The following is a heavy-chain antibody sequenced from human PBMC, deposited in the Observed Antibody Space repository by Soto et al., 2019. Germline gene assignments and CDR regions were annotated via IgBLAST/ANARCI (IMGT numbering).Heavy chain of an antibody. CDR1: GGTFSSDS. CDR2: IIPLFGAG. D-gene: IGHD6-13*01. Sequence: GASVKVSCKASGGTFSSDSISWMRQAPGHSLEWIGGIIPLFGAGNVADKLKARATLSADESTSTVYMELRGLRSEDTAKYYCARTIWGGAAAIPRTFDIWGQGTMVTVS. CDR3: ARTIWGGAAAIPRTFDI. V-gene: IGHV1-69*13. J-gene: IGHJ3*02.